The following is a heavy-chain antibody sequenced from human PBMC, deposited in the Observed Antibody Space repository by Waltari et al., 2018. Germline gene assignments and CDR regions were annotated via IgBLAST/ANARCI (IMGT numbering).Heavy chain of an antibody. J-gene: IGHJ4*02. Sequence: PLVESGGGVVQPGRSLRLSCAAPGYTSSNHIIHWVRRTPGKGLEWVAAISYDGFSKYYADSVKGRFTIAADTSKTTVNLQLNSLTNEDTAVYYCAREGGTSGYSGFFDTWGPGTQVTVSS. D-gene: IGHD6-25*01. V-gene: IGHV3-30-3*01. CDR3: AREGGTSGYSGFFDT. CDR1: GYTSSNHI. CDR2: ISYDGFSK.